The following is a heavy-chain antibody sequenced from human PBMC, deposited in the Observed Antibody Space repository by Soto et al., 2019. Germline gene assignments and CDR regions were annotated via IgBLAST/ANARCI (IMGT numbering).Heavy chain of an antibody. CDR3: ARPGSTSGLFYFDS. CDR2: MSYSGST. D-gene: IGHD6-19*01. Sequence: PSETLSLTCAVSGESINRDSYYWGWIRQPPGKGLEWIGSMSYSGSTYYNPSLESRVTISVDTSKNQFSLKLSSVTAADTAVYYCARPGSTSGLFYFDSWGQGFLVPVSS. V-gene: IGHV4-39*01. CDR1: GESINRDSYY. J-gene: IGHJ4*02.